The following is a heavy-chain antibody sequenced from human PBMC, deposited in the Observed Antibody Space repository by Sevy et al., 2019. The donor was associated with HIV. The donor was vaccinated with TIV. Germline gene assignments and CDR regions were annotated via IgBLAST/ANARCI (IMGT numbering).Heavy chain of an antibody. J-gene: IGHJ4*02. CDR2: ISRSSSTI. D-gene: IGHD6-19*01. Sequence: GESLKISCAASGFTFSSYAMHWVRQAPGKGLEWVSYISRSSSTIYYVDSVKGRFTISRDNAKNSLYLQMNSLRAEDTAVYYCARSPPYSSGWYGIDYWGQGTLVTVSS. V-gene: IGHV3-48*01. CDR1: GFTFSSYA. CDR3: ARSPPYSSGWYGIDY.